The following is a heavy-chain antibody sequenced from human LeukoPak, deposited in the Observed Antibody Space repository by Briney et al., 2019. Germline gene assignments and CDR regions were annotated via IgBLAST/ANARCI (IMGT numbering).Heavy chain of an antibody. CDR3: TTDLGITMVRGVIGDAFDI. V-gene: IGHV3-15*01. CDR2: IKSKTDGGTT. J-gene: IGHJ3*02. D-gene: IGHD3-10*01. Sequence: GGSLRLSCAASGFTFSSYWMHWVRQAPGKGLEWVGRIKSKTDGGTTDYAAPVKGRFTISRDDSQNTLYLQMNSLKTEDTAVYYCTTDLGITMVRGVIGDAFDIWGQGTMVTVSS. CDR1: GFTFSSYW.